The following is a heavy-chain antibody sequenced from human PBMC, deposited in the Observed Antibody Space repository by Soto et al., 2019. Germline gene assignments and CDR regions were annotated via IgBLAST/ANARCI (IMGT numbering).Heavy chain of an antibody. CDR1: GGSFSGYY. CDR3: AREGAGTTGTPDFEGY. V-gene: IGHV4-34*01. D-gene: IGHD1-1*01. CDR2: INHSGST. Sequence: SETLSLTCAVYGGSFSGYYWSWIRQPPGKGLEWIGEINHSGSTNYNPSIKSRVTISVDTSKNQFSMKLRSVTAADTAVYYCAREGAGTTGTPDFEGYWGQGTLVTVSS. J-gene: IGHJ4*02.